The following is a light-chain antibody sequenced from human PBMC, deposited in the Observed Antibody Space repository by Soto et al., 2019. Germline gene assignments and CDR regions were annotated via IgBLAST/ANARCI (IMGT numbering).Light chain of an antibody. CDR3: QQYYSTPLT. CDR2: WAS. V-gene: IGKV4-1*01. CDR1: XXXXYSSNNKNY. J-gene: IGKJ5*01. Sequence: DIVMTPSPYSLAWSLSETXTINWKPSXXXXYSSNNKNYLAWYQQKPGQPPKLLIYWASTRESGVPDRFSGSGSGTDFTLTISSLQAEDVVVYYCQQYYSTPLTFGQGTRLEIK.